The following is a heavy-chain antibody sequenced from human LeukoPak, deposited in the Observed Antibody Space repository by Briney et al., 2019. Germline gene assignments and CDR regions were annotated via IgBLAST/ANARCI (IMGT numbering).Heavy chain of an antibody. Sequence: SETLSLTCTVSGGSISSSSNFWGWIRQPPGKGLEWIGSISYSGSTYYNPSLKSRVTISVDTSKSQFSLNLTSGTAADTAVYYCVRTRSQAISAQSFDYCGQGTLGTVSS. J-gene: IGHJ4*02. CDR2: ISYSGST. CDR1: GGSISSSSNF. V-gene: IGHV4-39*01. D-gene: IGHD2-2*02. CDR3: VRTRSQAISAQSFDY.